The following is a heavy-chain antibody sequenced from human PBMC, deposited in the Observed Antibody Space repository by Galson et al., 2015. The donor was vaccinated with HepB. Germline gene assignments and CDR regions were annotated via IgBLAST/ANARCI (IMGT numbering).Heavy chain of an antibody. CDR1: GYSISSGYY. Sequence: ETLSLTCTVSGYSISSGYYWGWIRQPPGKGLEWIGSIYHSGSTYYNPSLKSRVTISVDTSKNQFSLKLSSVTAADTAVYYCARVLGGSSGWYSGGRYFQHWGQGTLVTVSS. CDR2: IYHSGST. V-gene: IGHV4-38-2*02. J-gene: IGHJ1*01. CDR3: ARVLGGSSGWYSGGRYFQH. D-gene: IGHD6-19*01.